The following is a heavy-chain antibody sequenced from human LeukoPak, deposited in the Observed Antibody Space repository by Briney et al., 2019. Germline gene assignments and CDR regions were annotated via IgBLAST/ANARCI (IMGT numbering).Heavy chain of an antibody. D-gene: IGHD6-13*01. CDR1: GFTFSSYS. CDR2: ISSSSSYI. V-gene: IGHV3-21*01. Sequence: GGSLRLSCAASGFTFSSYSMNWVRQAPGKGLEWVSSISSSSSYIYYADSVKGRFTISRDNAKNSLYLQMNSLRAEDTAVYYCVRDASSSWAIDYWGQGTLVTVSS. J-gene: IGHJ4*02. CDR3: VRDASSSWAIDY.